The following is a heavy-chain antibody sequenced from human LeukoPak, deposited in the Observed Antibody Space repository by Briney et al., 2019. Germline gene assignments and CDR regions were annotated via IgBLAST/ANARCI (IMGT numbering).Heavy chain of an antibody. J-gene: IGHJ3*02. CDR2: ISAYNGNT. D-gene: IGHD1-1*01. Sequence: GASVKVSCKASGYTFTSYGISWVRQAPGQGLEWMGWISAYNGNTNYAQKLQGRVTMTTDTSTSTAYMELRSLRSDDTAVYYCARDPPWSPPTDDAFDIWGQGTMVTVSS. CDR3: ARDPPWSPPTDDAFDI. CDR1: GYTFTSYG. V-gene: IGHV1-18*01.